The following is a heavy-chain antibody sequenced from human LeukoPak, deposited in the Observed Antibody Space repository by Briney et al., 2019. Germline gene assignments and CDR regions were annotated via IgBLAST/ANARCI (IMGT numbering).Heavy chain of an antibody. CDR3: ARSLSGSCHLFDY. CDR1: GGSVSSGTYY. J-gene: IGHJ4*02. CDR2: VSYSGST. Sequence: KPSETLSLTCTVSGGSVSSGTYYWNWIRQPPGKGLEWIGCVSYSGSTNYNPSLKSRITISVDTSKNQFSLKLSSVTAADTAVYYCARSLSGSCHLFDYWGQGTLVTVSS. V-gene: IGHV4-61*01. D-gene: IGHD1-26*01.